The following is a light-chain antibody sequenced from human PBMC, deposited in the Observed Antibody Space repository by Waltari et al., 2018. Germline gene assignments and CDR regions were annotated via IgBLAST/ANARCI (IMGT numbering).Light chain of an antibody. CDR3: QQCSNWPPEYT. J-gene: IGKJ2*01. CDR2: DVS. CDR1: QSVSRH. Sequence: EIVLTQSPATLSLSPGERATLSCRASQSVSRHLAWYQQKPGQAPRLLIYDVSNRDTGIPGRFSGSGSGTDFTLTISSLEPEDFAVYFCQQCSNWPPEYTFGQGTKLEIK. V-gene: IGKV3-11*01.